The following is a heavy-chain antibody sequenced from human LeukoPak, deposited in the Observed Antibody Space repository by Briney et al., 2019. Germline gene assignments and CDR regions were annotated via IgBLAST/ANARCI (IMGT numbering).Heavy chain of an antibody. CDR1: GYTFTGYY. D-gene: IGHD3-22*01. CDR2: INPNSGGT. Sequence: ASVKVSCKASGYTFTGYYMHWVRQAPGQGLEWMGWINPNSGGTNYAQKFQGRVTMTRDTSISTAYMELSRLRSDDTAVYYCASPYDSSGLRGFDIWGQGTMVTVSS. CDR3: ASPYDSSGLRGFDI. J-gene: IGHJ3*02. V-gene: IGHV1-2*02.